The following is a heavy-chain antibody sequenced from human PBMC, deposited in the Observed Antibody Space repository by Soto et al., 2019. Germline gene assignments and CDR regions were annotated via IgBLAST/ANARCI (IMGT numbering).Heavy chain of an antibody. J-gene: IGHJ4*02. CDR1: GYTFTDYY. CDR2: INPNSGGT. D-gene: IGHD5-12*01. Sequence: ASVKVSCKASGYTFTDYYMHWVRQAPGQGLEWMGWINPNSGGTNYAQNFQGRVTMTRDTSISAAYMELSRLRSDDTAVYYCTSGGYSGYDTFDYWGQGTLVTVSS. CDR3: TSGGYSGYDTFDY. V-gene: IGHV1-2*02.